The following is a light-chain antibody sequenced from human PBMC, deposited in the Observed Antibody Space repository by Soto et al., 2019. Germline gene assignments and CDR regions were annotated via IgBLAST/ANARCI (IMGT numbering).Light chain of an antibody. CDR2: GAS. J-gene: IGKJ4*01. Sequence: EIVMTQSPATLSVSPGERATLSCRASQSVGTDLAWYQQKPGQAPRLVIYGASSRATGVPARFSGSGSGTEFTLTISSLQSEDFAVYYCQQYNYWLALAFGGGTKVEIK. CDR1: QSVGTD. V-gene: IGKV3-15*01. CDR3: QQYNYWLALA.